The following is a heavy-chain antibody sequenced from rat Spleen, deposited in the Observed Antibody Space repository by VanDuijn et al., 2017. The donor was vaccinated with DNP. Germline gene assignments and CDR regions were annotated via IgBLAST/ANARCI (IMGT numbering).Heavy chain of an antibody. CDR1: EFSLTSYG. Sequence: QVQLEESGPGLMQPSETLSLACTVSEFSLTSYGVSWVRQPPGKGLEWMGVIWNNGGTRYNSVLKSRLSISRDTSKSQVFLKMNSVQTGDTAMYFCARTAANFWGPGTMVTVSS. J-gene: IGHJ1*01. V-gene: IGHV2-70*01. CDR3: ARTAANF. CDR2: IWNNGGT. D-gene: IGHD1-2*01.